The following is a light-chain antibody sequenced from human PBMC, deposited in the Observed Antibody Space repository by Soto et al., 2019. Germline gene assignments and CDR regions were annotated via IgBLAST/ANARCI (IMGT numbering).Light chain of an antibody. CDR2: DVT. CDR1: SSDVGGYNY. Sequence: QSDRTRASSGTSLPGESSSISNTGTSSDVGGYNYVSWYQQQPGKAPKFMIYDVTNRPSGVSNRFSGSKSGNTASLTISGLQAEDEADYYCCSYTTSNTRQIVFGTGTKVTVL. J-gene: IGLJ1*01. CDR3: CSYTTSNTRQIV. V-gene: IGLV2-14*01.